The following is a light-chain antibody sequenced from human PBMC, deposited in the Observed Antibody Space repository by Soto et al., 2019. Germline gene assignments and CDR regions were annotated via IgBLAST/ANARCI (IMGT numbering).Light chain of an antibody. CDR3: SSYTSSSTYV. J-gene: IGLJ1*01. Sequence: QSVLTQPASVSGSPGQSITISCTGTSSVVGGFNYVSWYQQYPGKAPKLMIYHVSNRPSGVSNRFSGSKSGNTASLTISGLQAEDEAEYYCSSYTSSSTYVFGTGTKVTVL. V-gene: IGLV2-14*01. CDR2: HVS. CDR1: SSVVGGFNY.